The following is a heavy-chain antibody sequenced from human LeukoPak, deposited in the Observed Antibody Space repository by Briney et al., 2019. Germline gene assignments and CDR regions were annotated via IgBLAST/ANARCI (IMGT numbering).Heavy chain of an antibody. CDR2: IRSKANSYAT. Sequence: PGGSLRLSCAASGFTFSGSAMHWVRQASGKGLEWVGRIRSKANSYATAYAASVKGRFTISRDDSKNTAYLQMNSLKTEDTAVYYCTSPYYDILTGYYNVNYWGQGTLVTVSS. CDR1: GFTFSGSA. CDR3: TSPYYDILTGYYNVNY. D-gene: IGHD3-9*01. V-gene: IGHV3-73*01. J-gene: IGHJ4*02.